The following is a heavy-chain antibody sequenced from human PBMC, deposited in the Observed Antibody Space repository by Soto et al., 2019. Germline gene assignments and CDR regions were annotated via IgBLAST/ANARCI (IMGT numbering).Heavy chain of an antibody. V-gene: IGHV4-39*01. J-gene: IGHJ4*02. CDR1: GGSISSSSYY. CDR3: ARHPLEVGATSFDY. Sequence: QLQLQESGPGLVKPSETLSLTCTVSGGSISSSSYYWGWIRQPPGKGLEWIGSIYYSGSTYYNPSLKSRVTISVDTSKNQFSLKLSSVTAADTAVYYCARHPLEVGATSFDYWGQGTLVTVSS. CDR2: IYYSGST. D-gene: IGHD1-26*01.